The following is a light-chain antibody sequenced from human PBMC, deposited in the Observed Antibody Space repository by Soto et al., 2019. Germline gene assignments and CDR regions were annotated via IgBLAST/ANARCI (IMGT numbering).Light chain of an antibody. CDR3: QQYGSSL. V-gene: IGKV3-20*01. Sequence: EIVLTQSPGTLSLSPGERATLSCRASQSVSSSYLAWYQQKPGQAPRLLIYGASSRATGIPDRFSGSGSGTDFTLTFSRLEPEDFAVYYCQQYGSSLFGPGTKVDIK. CDR1: QSVSSSY. J-gene: IGKJ3*01. CDR2: GAS.